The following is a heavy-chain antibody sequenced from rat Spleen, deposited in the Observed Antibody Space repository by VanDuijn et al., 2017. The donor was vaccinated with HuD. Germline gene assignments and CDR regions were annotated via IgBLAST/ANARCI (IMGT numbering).Heavy chain of an antibody. CDR2: ITTGGGNT. V-gene: IGHV5-25*01. J-gene: IGHJ3*01. Sequence: EVQRVESGGGLVQPGRSMKLSCVVSGFTFSNYYMAWVRQAPTKGLEWVASITTGGGNTYYRDSVKGRFTISRDNAKSTLYLQMDSLRSEDTATYYCTTRPYYSSLNWFPYWGQGTLVTVSS. D-gene: IGHD1-2*01. CDR3: TTRPYYSSLNWFPY. CDR1: GFTFSNYY.